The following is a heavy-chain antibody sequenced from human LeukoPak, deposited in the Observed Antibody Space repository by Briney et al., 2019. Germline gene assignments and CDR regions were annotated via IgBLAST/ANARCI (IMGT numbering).Heavy chain of an antibody. V-gene: IGHV4-39*07. CDR2: IYYSGST. J-gene: IGHJ4*02. CDR3: ARDGGDPYNAADY. D-gene: IGHD5-24*01. CDR1: GGSISSSSHY. Sequence: SETLSLTCTVSGGSISSSSHYWGWIRQSPGKGLEWIGSIYYSGSTYYNPSLKSRITISVDTSKNQVSLKLTSVTAADTAVYYCARDGGDPYNAADYWGQGTLVTVSS.